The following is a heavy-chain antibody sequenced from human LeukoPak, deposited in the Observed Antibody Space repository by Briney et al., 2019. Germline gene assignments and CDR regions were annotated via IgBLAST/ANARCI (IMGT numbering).Heavy chain of an antibody. Sequence: SETLSLTCTVSSGSISSSSYYWGWIRQPPGKGLEWIGSIYYSGSTYYNPSLKSRVTISVDTSKNQFSLKLSSVTAADTAAYYCARGGGNGGGWVGHYYYMDVWGKGTTVTVSS. D-gene: IGHD4-23*01. CDR3: ARGGGNGGGWVGHYYYMDV. V-gene: IGHV4-39*07. J-gene: IGHJ6*03. CDR1: SGSISSSSYY. CDR2: IYYSGST.